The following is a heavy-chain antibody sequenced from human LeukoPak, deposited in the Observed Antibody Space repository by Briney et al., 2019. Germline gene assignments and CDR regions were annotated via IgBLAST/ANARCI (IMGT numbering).Heavy chain of an antibody. CDR2: IYYSGST. J-gene: IGHJ6*03. Sequence: PSETPSLTCTVSGGSISSYYWSWIRQPPGKGLEWIGYIYYSGSTNYNPSLKSRVTISVDTSKNQFSLKLSSVTAADTAVYYCARLGETRVVPAAPLYYYYMDVWGKGTTVTVSS. CDR3: ARLGETRVVPAAPLYYYYMDV. V-gene: IGHV4-59*01. CDR1: GGSISSYY. D-gene: IGHD2-2*01.